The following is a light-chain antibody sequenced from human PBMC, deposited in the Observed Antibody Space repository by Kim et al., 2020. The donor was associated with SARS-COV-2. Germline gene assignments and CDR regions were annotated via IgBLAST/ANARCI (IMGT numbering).Light chain of an antibody. CDR1: SANSGSNY. J-gene: IGLJ2*01. Sequence: GQRVTSYCVGPSANSGSNYVYGYRQRPGTAPKLLIYRNNRRPSGVPARFSGSKSGTSASLAISGLRSEDEADYYCAAWDDSLSGVVFGGGTQLTVL. CDR3: AAWDDSLSGVV. CDR2: RNN. V-gene: IGLV1-47*01.